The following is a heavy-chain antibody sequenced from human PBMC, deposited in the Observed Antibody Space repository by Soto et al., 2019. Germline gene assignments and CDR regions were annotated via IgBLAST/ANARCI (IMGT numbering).Heavy chain of an antibody. Sequence: EVQLVESGGGLVQPGGSLRLSCAASGFTFSSYSMNWVRQAPGKGLEWLSYISSSISTMHYADSVKGRFTISRDNAKNALYLQINSLRDEDTAVYYCSRDFRDTAVADFDYWGQGTLFTVSS. V-gene: IGHV3-48*02. J-gene: IGHJ4*02. CDR2: ISSSISTM. CDR3: SRDFRDTAVADFDY. D-gene: IGHD5-18*01. CDR1: GFTFSSYS.